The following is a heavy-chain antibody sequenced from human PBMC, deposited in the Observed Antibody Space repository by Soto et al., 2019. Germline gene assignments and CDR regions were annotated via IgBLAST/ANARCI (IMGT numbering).Heavy chain of an antibody. Sequence: GGSLRLSCAASGFTFSSYSMSWVRQSPGKGLEWVSAISGGGGSTYYADSVKGRFTISRDNAKNSLYLQMNSLRAEDTAVYYCARDSGYCSGGSCYLGWFDPWGQGTLVTVSS. CDR3: ARDSGYCSGGSCYLGWFDP. CDR2: ISGGGGST. D-gene: IGHD2-15*01. CDR1: GFTFSSYS. V-gene: IGHV3-23*01. J-gene: IGHJ5*02.